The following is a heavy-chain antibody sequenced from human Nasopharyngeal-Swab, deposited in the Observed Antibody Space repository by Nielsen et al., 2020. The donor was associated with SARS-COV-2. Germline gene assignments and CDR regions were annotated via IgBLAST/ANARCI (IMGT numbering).Heavy chain of an antibody. Sequence: SETLSLTCAVYGGSFSGYYWSWIRKPPGKGLEWIGEINHSGNTKYNPSLKSRVTLSVDTSKNQFSLTLSSVTAADTAVYYCARGGSTPMIISYWGQGTLVTVSS. D-gene: IGHD5-18*01. CDR1: GGSFSGYY. J-gene: IGHJ4*02. CDR3: ARGGSTPMIISY. CDR2: INHSGNT. V-gene: IGHV4-34*01.